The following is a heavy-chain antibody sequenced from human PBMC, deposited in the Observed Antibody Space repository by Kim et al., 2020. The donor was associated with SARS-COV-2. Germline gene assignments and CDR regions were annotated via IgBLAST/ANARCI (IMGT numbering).Heavy chain of an antibody. V-gene: IGHV3-23*01. D-gene: IGHD3-9*01. CDR3: AKGAILTGYLFDY. J-gene: IGHJ4*02. Sequence: ADAVKARFTSSRDNSKNTLYLQMNSLRAEDTAVYYCAKGAILTGYLFDYWGQGTLVTVSS.